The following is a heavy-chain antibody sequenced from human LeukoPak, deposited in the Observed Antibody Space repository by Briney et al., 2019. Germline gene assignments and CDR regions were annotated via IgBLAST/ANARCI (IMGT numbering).Heavy chain of an antibody. CDR3: AREPSGSGSPHPYFDY. D-gene: IGHD3-10*01. CDR1: GDSINSDFSY. CDR2: IYYSGST. V-gene: IGHV4-61*01. Sequence: SQTLSLTCTVSGDSINSDFSYWHWIRQPPGKGLEWIGYIYYSGSTNYNPSLKSRVTISVDTSKNQFSLKLSSVTAADTAVYYCAREPSGSGSPHPYFDYWGQGTLVTVSS. J-gene: IGHJ4*02.